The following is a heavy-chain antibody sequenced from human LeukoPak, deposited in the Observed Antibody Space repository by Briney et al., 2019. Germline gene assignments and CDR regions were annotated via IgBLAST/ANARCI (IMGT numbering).Heavy chain of an antibody. Sequence: GGSLRLSCAASGFTFSSYAISWVRQAPGQGLEWMGGIIPIFGTANYAQKFQGRVTITADESTSTAYMELSSLRSEDTAVYYSARDPRVYYYDSSGYYPFSNYYGMDVWGQGTTVTVSS. D-gene: IGHD3-22*01. V-gene: IGHV1-69*01. CDR1: GFTFSSYA. J-gene: IGHJ6*02. CDR3: ARDPRVYYYDSSGYYPFSNYYGMDV. CDR2: IIPIFGTA.